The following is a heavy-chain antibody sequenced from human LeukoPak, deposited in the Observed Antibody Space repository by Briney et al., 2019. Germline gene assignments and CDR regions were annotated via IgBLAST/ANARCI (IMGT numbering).Heavy chain of an antibody. Sequence: SGTLSLTCTVPSGSINSYFWGWVRQPAGRGLEWIGRIYTTGNTHYNPSLKSRLTMSIDTSKRQFSLNLRSVTAADTAIYYCARHGYTASHYFLDYWSQGTLVTVSS. CDR2: IYTTGNT. CDR1: SGSINSYF. CDR3: ARHGYTASHYFLDY. D-gene: IGHD3-16*01. J-gene: IGHJ4*02. V-gene: IGHV4-4*07.